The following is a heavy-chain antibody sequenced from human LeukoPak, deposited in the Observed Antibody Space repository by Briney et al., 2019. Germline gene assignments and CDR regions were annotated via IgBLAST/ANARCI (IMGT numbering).Heavy chain of an antibody. CDR2: ISAYNGNT. V-gene: IGHV1-18*01. CDR3: AKGLSRFGESTNPFDI. D-gene: IGHD3-10*01. Sequence: ASVKVSCKASGYTFSSNGITWVRKAPGQRLEWMGWISAYNGNTKYSQKLQGRVTVTTDTSTSTAYMELRSLRSDDTAVYYCAKGLSRFGESTNPFDIWGQGTMVTVSS. CDR1: GYTFSSNG. J-gene: IGHJ3*02.